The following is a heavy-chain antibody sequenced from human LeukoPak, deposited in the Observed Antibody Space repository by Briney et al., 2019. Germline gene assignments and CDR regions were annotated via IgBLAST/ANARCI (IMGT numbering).Heavy chain of an antibody. J-gene: IGHJ4*02. CDR1: GFTFSSYE. CDR3: ASRPLTADEDFDY. Sequence: GGSLRLSCAASGFTFSSYEMNWVRQAPGKGLEWVSYISSSGSTIYYADSVKGRFTISRDNAKNSLYLQMNSLRAEDTAVYYCASRPLTADEDFDYWGQGTLVTVSS. V-gene: IGHV3-48*03. D-gene: IGHD5-18*01. CDR2: ISSSGSTI.